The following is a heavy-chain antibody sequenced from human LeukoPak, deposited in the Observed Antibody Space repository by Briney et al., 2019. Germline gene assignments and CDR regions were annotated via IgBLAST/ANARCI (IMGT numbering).Heavy chain of an antibody. Sequence: ASVKVSCKASGYTFTGYYMHWVRQAPGQGLEWMGWNNPNSGGTNYAQKFQGRVTMTRDTSISTAYMELSRLRSDDTAVYYCARGPDFGQLGTIDIVVVPAAISFICDYWGQGTLVTVSS. CDR2: NNPNSGGT. D-gene: IGHD2-2*02. CDR1: GYTFTGYY. CDR3: ARGPDFGQLGTIDIVVVPAAISFICDY. V-gene: IGHV1-2*02. J-gene: IGHJ4*02.